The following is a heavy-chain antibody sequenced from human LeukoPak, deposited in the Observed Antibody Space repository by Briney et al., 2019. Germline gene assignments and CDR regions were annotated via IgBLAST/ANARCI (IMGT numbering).Heavy chain of an antibody. Sequence: QSSETLSLTCTVSGGSISSGSYYWSWIRQPAGKGLEWIGRIYTSGSTHYNPSLKSRVTISVDTSKNQFSLKLSSVTAADTAVYYCATRYSPDDYWGQGTLVTVSS. CDR1: GGSISSGSYY. V-gene: IGHV4-61*02. J-gene: IGHJ4*02. CDR3: ATRYSPDDY. CDR2: IYTSGST. D-gene: IGHD5-18*01.